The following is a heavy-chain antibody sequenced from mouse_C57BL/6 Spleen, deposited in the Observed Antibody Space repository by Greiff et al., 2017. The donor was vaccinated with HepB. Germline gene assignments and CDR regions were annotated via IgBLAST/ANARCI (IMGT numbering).Heavy chain of an antibody. D-gene: IGHD2-3*01. CDR3: ARWGDGYNGGPYYAMDY. J-gene: IGHJ4*01. CDR1: GYAFTNYL. Sequence: QVHVKQSGAELVRPGTSVKVSCKASGYAFTNYLIEWVKQRPGQGLEWIGVINPGSGGTNYNEKFKGKATLTADKSSSTAYMQLSSRTSEDSAVYFCARWGDGYNGGPYYAMDYWGQGTSVTVSS. CDR2: INPGSGGT. V-gene: IGHV1-54*01.